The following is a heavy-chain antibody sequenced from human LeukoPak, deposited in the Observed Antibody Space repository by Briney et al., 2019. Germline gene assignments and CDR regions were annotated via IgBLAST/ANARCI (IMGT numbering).Heavy chain of an antibody. CDR2: TSGGGYTT. CDR3: AKMIVVGNFDY. D-gene: IGHD3-22*01. CDR1: GFTFSSYA. V-gene: IGHV3-23*01. J-gene: IGHJ4*02. Sequence: GGSLRLSCAASGFTFSSYAMSWVRQAPGKGLEWVSSTSGGGYTTYYADSVKGRFAISRDNSKNTLYLQMNSLRAEDTAVYYCAKMIVVGNFDYWGQGTLVTVSS.